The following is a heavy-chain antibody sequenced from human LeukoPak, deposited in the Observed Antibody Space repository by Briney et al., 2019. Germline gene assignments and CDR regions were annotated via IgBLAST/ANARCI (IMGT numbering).Heavy chain of an antibody. CDR1: GGSISSYY. D-gene: IGHD2-8*01. CDR2: IYYSGST. Sequence: TSETLSLTCTVSGGSISSYYWSWIRQPPGKGLEWIGYIYYSGSTNYNPSLKSRVTISVDTSKNQFSPKLSSVTAADTAVYYCARYCTNGVCYVLSGGWFDPWGQGTLVTVSS. CDR3: ARYCTNGVCYVLSGGWFDP. J-gene: IGHJ5*02. V-gene: IGHV4-59*01.